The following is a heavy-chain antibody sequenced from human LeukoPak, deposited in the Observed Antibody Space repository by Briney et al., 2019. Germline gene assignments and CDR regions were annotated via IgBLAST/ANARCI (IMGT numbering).Heavy chain of an antibody. D-gene: IGHD1-26*01. CDR3: ARGGLGELLSRREFDY. V-gene: IGHV3-64*01. Sequence: GGSLRLSCAASGFTFSSYAMHCVRQAPGKGLEYVSAISSNGVSTYYANSVKGRFTISRDNSKNTLYLQMGSLRAEDMAVYYCARGGLGELLSRREFDYWGQGTLVTVSS. CDR1: GFTFSSYA. J-gene: IGHJ4*02. CDR2: ISSNGVST.